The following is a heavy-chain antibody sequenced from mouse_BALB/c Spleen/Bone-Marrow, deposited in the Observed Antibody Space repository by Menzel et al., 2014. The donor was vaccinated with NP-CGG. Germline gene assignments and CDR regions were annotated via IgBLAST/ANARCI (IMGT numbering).Heavy chain of an antibody. Sequence: EVQLQQSGAELVKPGASVKSSCTASGFNIKDTYMHWVKQRPEQGLEWIGRIDPANGNTKYDPKFQGKATITADTSSNTAYLQLSSLTSEDTAVYYCATTITDWYFDVWGAGTTVTVSS. D-gene: IGHD2-4*01. V-gene: IGHV14-3*02. CDR1: GFNIKDTY. CDR2: IDPANGNT. CDR3: ATTITDWYFDV. J-gene: IGHJ1*01.